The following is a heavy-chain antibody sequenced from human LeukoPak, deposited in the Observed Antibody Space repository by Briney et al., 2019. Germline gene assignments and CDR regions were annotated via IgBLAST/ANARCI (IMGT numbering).Heavy chain of an antibody. CDR1: RLTVSSNY. V-gene: IGHV3-53*01. Sequence: RGSLRLSCAASRLTVSSNYMSWVRQAPGKGLEWVSVLYSGGDTYYADSVKGRFTISRDNSKNTLYLQMNSLRAEDTAVYYCARTIAAAGTWGQGTLVTVSS. CDR3: ARTIAAAGT. J-gene: IGHJ4*02. D-gene: IGHD6-13*01. CDR2: LYSGGDT.